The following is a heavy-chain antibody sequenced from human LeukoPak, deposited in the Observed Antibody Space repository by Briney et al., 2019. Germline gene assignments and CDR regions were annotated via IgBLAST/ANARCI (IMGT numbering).Heavy chain of an antibody. CDR1: GGTFSSYA. J-gene: IGHJ1*01. Sequence: ASVKVSCKASGGTFSSYAITWVRQAPGQGLEWMGWISAYNGNTNYVQKFQGRVTMTTDTSTSTAYMELGSLTSDDTAVYYCARHYYDILTGYYKYFQHWGQGTLVTVSS. CDR3: ARHYYDILTGYYKYFQH. CDR2: ISAYNGNT. V-gene: IGHV1-18*01. D-gene: IGHD3-9*01.